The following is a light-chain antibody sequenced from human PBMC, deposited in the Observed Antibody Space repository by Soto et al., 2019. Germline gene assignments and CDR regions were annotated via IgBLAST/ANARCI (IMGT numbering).Light chain of an antibody. Sequence: DIQMTQSPSSLSASVGDRVTITCRASQTISTYLNWYQQEPGKAPKLLIYAASSLQSGVPSRFSGSGSGTDFTLTISSLQPEDFAASSCQQSHGIPYTFGQGTKLEIK. CDR3: QQSHGIPYT. CDR1: QTISTY. V-gene: IGKV1-39*01. CDR2: AAS. J-gene: IGKJ2*01.